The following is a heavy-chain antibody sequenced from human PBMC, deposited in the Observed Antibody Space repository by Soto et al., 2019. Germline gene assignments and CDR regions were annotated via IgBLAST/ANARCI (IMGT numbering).Heavy chain of an antibody. V-gene: IGHV4-31*03. CDR2: MFYTGGT. CDR1: GDSISSGAYY. J-gene: IGHJ3*01. CDR3: ARRRSFSTWDSGADAFDV. D-gene: IGHD6-13*01. Sequence: QVQLQESGPGLVKPSQTLSLTCTVSGDSISSGAYYWSWIRHHPGKGLEWIGYMFYTGGTYYNTSLTSRILLSRDTSKNQFSQNMTSVTAADTAVYFCARRRSFSTWDSGADAFDVWGQGTMVTVSS.